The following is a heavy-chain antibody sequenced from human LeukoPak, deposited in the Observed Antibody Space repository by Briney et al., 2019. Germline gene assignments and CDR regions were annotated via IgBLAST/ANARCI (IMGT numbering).Heavy chain of an antibody. CDR2: IYPGDSDT. J-gene: IGHJ3*02. D-gene: IGHD6-6*01. V-gene: IGHV5-51*01. CDR3: ARLRAAQVPRDAFDI. CDR1: GYSFTSYW. Sequence: GESLKISCNGSGYSFTSYWIGWVRQMPGKGLEWMGIIYPGDSDTRYSPSFQGQVTISADKSISTAYLQWSSLKASDTAMYYCARLRAAQVPRDAFDIWGQGTMVTVPS.